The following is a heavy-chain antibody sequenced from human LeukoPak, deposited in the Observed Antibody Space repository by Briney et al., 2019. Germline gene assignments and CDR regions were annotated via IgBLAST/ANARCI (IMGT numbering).Heavy chain of an antibody. V-gene: IGHV4-59*05. CDR3: ARRSGYDLLDY. D-gene: IGHD5-12*01. Sequence: PSETLSLSCTVSGGSISSYYWSWIRQPPGKGLEWIGSIYYSGSTYYNPSLKSRVTISVDTSKNQFSLKLSSVTAADTAVYYCARRSGYDLLDYWGQGTLVTVSS. J-gene: IGHJ4*02. CDR2: IYYSGST. CDR1: GGSISSYY.